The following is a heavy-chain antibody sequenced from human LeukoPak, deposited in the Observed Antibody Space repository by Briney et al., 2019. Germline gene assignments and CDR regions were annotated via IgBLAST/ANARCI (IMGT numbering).Heavy chain of an antibody. CDR2: ISDIGGSSGST. Sequence: PGGSLRLSCAASGFSFSSYAMNWVRQAPGKGLEWVSGISDIGGSSGSTYYADSVKGRFTISRDNSKNTLYLQMNSLRAEDTAVYYCAKDAYDFWSGPDYWGQGTLVTVS. V-gene: IGHV3-23*01. CDR1: GFSFSSYA. J-gene: IGHJ4*02. CDR3: AKDAYDFWSGPDY. D-gene: IGHD3-3*01.